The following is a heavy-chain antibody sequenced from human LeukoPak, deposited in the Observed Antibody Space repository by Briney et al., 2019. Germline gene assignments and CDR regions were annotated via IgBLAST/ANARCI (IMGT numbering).Heavy chain of an antibody. CDR2: SNEDGSTT. V-gene: IGHV3-74*01. CDR1: GFTFSSYW. J-gene: IGHJ4*02. CDR3: ARARYSSPLTIDY. Sequence: GGSLRLSCAASGFTFSSYWIHWVRQAPGKGLVWVSRSNEDGSTTNYADSVKGRFTISRDNARNTLYLQMNSLRADDTAVYYCARARYSSPLTIDYWGQGTLVTVSS. D-gene: IGHD6-6*01.